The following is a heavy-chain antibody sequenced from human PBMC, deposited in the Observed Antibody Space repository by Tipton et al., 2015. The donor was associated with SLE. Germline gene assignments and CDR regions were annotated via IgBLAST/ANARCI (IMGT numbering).Heavy chain of an antibody. CDR3: ARIGQQLVLGYYYYGMDV. J-gene: IGHJ6*02. V-gene: IGHV4-59*11. D-gene: IGHD6-13*01. Sequence: TLSLTCTVSGGSISSHYWSWIRQPPGKGLEWIGYIYYSGSTNYNPSLKSRVTISVDTSKNQFSLKLSSVTAADTAVYYCARIGQQLVLGYYYYGMDVWGQGTTVTVSS. CDR1: GGSISSHY. CDR2: IYYSGST.